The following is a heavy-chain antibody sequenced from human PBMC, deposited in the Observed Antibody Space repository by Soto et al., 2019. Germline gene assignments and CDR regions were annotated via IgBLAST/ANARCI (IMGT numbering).Heavy chain of an antibody. Sequence: QVQLVESGGGVVQPGRSLRLSCAASGFTFSSYGMHWVRQAPGKGLEWVAVIWYDGSNKYYADSVKGRFTISRDNSKNTLYLQMNGLRAEDTAVYYCARGYGDPTQGWYFDLWGRGTLVTVSS. J-gene: IGHJ2*01. CDR2: IWYDGSNK. CDR1: GFTFSSYG. CDR3: ARGYGDPTQGWYFDL. V-gene: IGHV3-33*01. D-gene: IGHD4-17*01.